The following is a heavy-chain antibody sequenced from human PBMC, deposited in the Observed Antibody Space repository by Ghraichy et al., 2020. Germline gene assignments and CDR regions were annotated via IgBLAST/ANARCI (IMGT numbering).Heavy chain of an antibody. CDR2: IGAAGDT. CDR3: ARSSFGWGDAFDI. V-gene: IGHV3-13*01. Sequence: GESLNISCAASGFTFSGYDMHWVRQATGKGLEWVSGIGAAGDTWYPGSVKGRFTISRENAKNSFYLQMNSLRAGDTAMYYCARSSFGWGDAFDIWGQGTMVTVSS. D-gene: IGHD3-16*01. CDR1: GFTFSGYD. J-gene: IGHJ3*02.